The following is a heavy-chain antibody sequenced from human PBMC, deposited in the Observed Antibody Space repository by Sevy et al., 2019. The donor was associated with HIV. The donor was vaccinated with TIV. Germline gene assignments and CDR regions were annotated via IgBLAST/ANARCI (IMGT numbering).Heavy chain of an antibody. CDR3: AKGNYETGTQYFDY. Sequence: GESLRLSCAASGFTFNNYGMFWVRQAPEEGLEWVSGITGGGGNTYYAASVKGRFTVSRDSSRNTLYLQMNSLRVEDTAVYYCAKGNYETGTQYFDYWGQGILVTVSS. D-gene: IGHD3-22*01. CDR2: ITGGGGNT. J-gene: IGHJ4*02. V-gene: IGHV3-23*01. CDR1: GFTFNNYG.